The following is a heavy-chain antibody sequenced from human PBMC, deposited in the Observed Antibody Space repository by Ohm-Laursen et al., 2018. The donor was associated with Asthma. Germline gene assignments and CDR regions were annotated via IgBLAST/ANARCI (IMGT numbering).Heavy chain of an antibody. Sequence: SLRLSCTASGFSFSYYWMHWVRQAPGKGLAWVSRINSDGTTTTYADSVKGRFTISRDDSKNTLNLQMSSLRGDDTAVYYCARGQGSGDISGSDPFDLWGQGTTVIVSS. V-gene: IGHV3-74*01. D-gene: IGHD3-10*01. J-gene: IGHJ3*01. CDR3: ARGQGSGDISGSDPFDL. CDR2: INSDGTTT. CDR1: GFSFSYYW.